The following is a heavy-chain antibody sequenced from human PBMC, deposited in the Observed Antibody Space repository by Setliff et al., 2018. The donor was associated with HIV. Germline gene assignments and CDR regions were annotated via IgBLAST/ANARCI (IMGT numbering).Heavy chain of an antibody. CDR1: GGTFSSYA. V-gene: IGHV1-69*06. D-gene: IGHD3-22*01. Sequence: SVKVSCKASGGTFSSYAISWVRQAPGQGLEWMARIIPIFGTPNYAQKFQGRVTITAHKSTSTAYMELSSLRSEDTAVYYCARVEYYYDSSGYYYDYWGQGTLVTVSS. J-gene: IGHJ4*02. CDR3: ARVEYYYDSSGYYYDY. CDR2: IIPIFGTP.